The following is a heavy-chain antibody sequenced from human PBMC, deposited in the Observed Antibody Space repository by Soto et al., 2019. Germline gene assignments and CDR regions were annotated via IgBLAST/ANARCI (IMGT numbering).Heavy chain of an antibody. CDR3: ARGWDDYYGSGSDTYFDY. CDR2: IYYRGNA. V-gene: IGHV4-39*01. CDR1: DDSISSDKYY. J-gene: IGHJ4*02. D-gene: IGHD3-10*01. Sequence: PSETLALTCSVSDDSISSDKYYWGWIRQPPGKGLEWIGSIYYRGNAYYNPSLQTRVTISLDKSRSQFSLKLNSVTAADSAVYFCARGWDDYYGSGSDTYFDYWGQGTLVTVSS.